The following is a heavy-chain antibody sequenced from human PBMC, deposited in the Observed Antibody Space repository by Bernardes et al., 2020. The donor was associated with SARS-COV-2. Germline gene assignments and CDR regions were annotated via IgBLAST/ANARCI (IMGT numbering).Heavy chain of an antibody. D-gene: IGHD2-15*01. V-gene: IGHV3-74*01. CDR3: ARDFGGNSDY. J-gene: IGHJ4*02. Sequence: GGSLRVSCAASGFSVSAYWMHWVRQAPGEGLVWVSRINEDGSIINYADSVKGRFTISRDIADNMVYLQMNSLRAEDTAVYYCARDFGGNSDYWGQGTLVTVSS. CDR2: INEDGSII. CDR1: GFSVSAYW.